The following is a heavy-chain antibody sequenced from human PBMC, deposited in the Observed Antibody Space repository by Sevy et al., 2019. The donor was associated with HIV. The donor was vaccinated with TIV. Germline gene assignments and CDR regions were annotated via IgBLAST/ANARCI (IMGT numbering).Heavy chain of an antibody. CDR2: ISSSSSYI. V-gene: IGHV3-21*01. CDR3: ARYYYDSSGFNYYYYYGMDV. Sequence: GGSLRLSCAASGFTFSSYSMNWVRQAPGKGLEWVSSISSSSSYIYYADSVKGRFTISSDNAKNSLYLQMNSLRAEDTAVYYCARYYYDSSGFNYYYYYGMDVWGQGTTVTVSS. CDR1: GFTFSSYS. D-gene: IGHD3-22*01. J-gene: IGHJ6*02.